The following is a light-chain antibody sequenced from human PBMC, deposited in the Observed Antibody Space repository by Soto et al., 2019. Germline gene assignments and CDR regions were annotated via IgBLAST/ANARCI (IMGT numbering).Light chain of an antibody. CDR3: TFSTGTYTLV. J-gene: IGLJ2*01. CDR1: SSDVGSYNR. Sequence: QSALTQPPSVSGSPGQSVTISCTGTSSDVGSYNRVSWYQQPPGTAPKLIIDEVSNRPSGVPDRFSGSKSGNTASLTISGLQAEDEDDYYFTFSTGTYTLVFGGGTKLTVL. V-gene: IGLV2-18*01. CDR2: EVS.